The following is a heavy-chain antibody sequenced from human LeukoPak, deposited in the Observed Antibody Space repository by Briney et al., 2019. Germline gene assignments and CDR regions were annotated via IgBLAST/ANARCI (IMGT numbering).Heavy chain of an antibody. CDR2: ITGSSSTI. CDR3: ARAYYDSSGYYLYYFDY. CDR1: GFTFSSFS. J-gene: IGHJ4*02. V-gene: IGHV3-48*01. D-gene: IGHD3-22*01. Sequence: PGGSLRLSCAASGFTFSSFSMNWVRQAPGKGLEWVSFITGSSSTIYYADSVKGRFTISRDNSKNTLYLQMNSLRAEDTAVYYCARAYYDSSGYYLYYFDYWGQGTLVTVSS.